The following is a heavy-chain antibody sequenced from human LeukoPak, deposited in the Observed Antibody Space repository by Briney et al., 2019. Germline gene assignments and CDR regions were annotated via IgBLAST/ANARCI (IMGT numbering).Heavy chain of an antibody. J-gene: IGHJ5*02. CDR3: ARRKPTSGAQCWFDP. D-gene: IGHD3-10*01. V-gene: IGHV1-8*01. CDR1: GYTFTSYD. CDR2: MNPNSGNT. Sequence: GASVKVSCKASGYTFTSYDINWVRQATGQGLEWMGWMNPNSGNTGYAQEFQGRVTMTRDTSISTAYMELSSLTSEDTAVYYCARRKPTSGAQCWFDPWGQGTLVTVSS.